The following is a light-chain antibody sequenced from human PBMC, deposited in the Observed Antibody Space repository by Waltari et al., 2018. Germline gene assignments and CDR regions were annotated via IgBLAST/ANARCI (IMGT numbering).Light chain of an antibody. Sequence: DIQMTQSPSSLAASVGDRVTITCQASQDITIYLNCDQQKPGKAPKLLIYDTSKLETGAPSRFSGSGSGTHFTFTISSLQPEDIATYYCQVSFHFPLTFGGGTKLEIK. V-gene: IGKV1-33*01. CDR3: QVSFHFPLT. CDR1: QDITIY. CDR2: DTS. J-gene: IGKJ4*01.